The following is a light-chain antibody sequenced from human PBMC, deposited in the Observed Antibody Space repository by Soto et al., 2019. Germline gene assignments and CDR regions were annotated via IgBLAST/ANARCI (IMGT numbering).Light chain of an antibody. CDR3: AAWDDSLSGVV. CDR2: RNN. CDR1: SSNIGGNY. J-gene: IGLJ2*01. V-gene: IGLV1-47*01. Sequence: QSVLTQPHSASGTPGQRVTISCSGSSSNIGGNYVYWYQQLPGRAPKLLIYRNNQRPSGVPDRFSGSKSGTSASLAISGLRSEDEADYYCAAWDDSLSGVVFGGGTKLTVL.